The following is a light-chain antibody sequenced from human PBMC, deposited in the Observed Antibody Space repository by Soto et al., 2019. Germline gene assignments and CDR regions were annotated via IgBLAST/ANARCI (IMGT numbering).Light chain of an antibody. Sequence: QSVLTQPPSASGTPGQRVIISCSGSSANIGTNYVYWYQQLPGTAPKLLIFRNNQRPSGVPDRFSASKSGTSASLAISGLRSEDEADYYCAAWDDSLSASVFGTGTKVTVL. J-gene: IGLJ1*01. CDR2: RNN. CDR1: SANIGTNY. CDR3: AAWDDSLSASV. V-gene: IGLV1-47*01.